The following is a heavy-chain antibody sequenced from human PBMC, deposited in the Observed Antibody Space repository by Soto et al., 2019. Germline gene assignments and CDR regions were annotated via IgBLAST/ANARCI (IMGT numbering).Heavy chain of an antibody. J-gene: IGHJ4*02. V-gene: IGHV3-7*01. CDR3: ARATSEMNIVADYFDY. D-gene: IGHD6-13*01. Sequence: GSLRLSCAASGFTFTSYWMGWVRQAPGKGLEWVANIRQDGSEKYYVDSVKGRFTISRDNAKNSLYLQMNSLRAEDTAVYHCARATSEMNIVADYFDYWGQGTLVTVSS. CDR2: IRQDGSEK. CDR1: GFTFTSYW.